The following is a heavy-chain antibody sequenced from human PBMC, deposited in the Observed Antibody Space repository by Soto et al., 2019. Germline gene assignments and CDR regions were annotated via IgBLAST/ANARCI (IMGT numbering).Heavy chain of an antibody. Sequence: QVQLVESGGGVVQPGRSLRLSCAASGFTFSSYGMHWVRQAPGKGLEWVAVIWYDGSNKYYADSVKGRFTISRDNSKNTLYLQLNSLRAEDTAVYYCASGGYCSGGSCYSRGNDYWGQGTLVTVSS. J-gene: IGHJ4*02. D-gene: IGHD2-15*01. CDR3: ASGGYCSGGSCYSRGNDY. V-gene: IGHV3-33*01. CDR2: IWYDGSNK. CDR1: GFTFSSYG.